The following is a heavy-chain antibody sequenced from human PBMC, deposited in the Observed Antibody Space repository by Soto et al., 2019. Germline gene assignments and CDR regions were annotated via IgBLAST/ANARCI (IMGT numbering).Heavy chain of an antibody. J-gene: IGHJ3*01. CDR2: LYDVDGS. CDR3: ATWHEREHAYDV. CDR1: GLTVSGKKY. D-gene: IGHD1-1*01. V-gene: IGHV3-53*01. Sequence: GGSLRLSCAASGLTVSGKKYVAWVRQAPGKGLEWVSALYDVDGSFYADSVKGRFTTSSDSSKTTVYLQMNGLRPDDTAVYYCATWHEREHAYDVWGPGTTVTVSS.